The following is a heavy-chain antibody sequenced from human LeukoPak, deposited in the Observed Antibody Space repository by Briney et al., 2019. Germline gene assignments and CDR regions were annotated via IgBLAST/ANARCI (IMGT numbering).Heavy chain of an antibody. D-gene: IGHD3-3*01. CDR2: IYYSGST. Sequence: SETLFLTCTVSGGSISSGGYYWSWIRQHPGKGLEWIGYIYYSGSTYYNPSLKSRVTISVDTSKNQFSLKLSSVTAADTAVYYCARAVSLGTIFGVVISPYYFDYWGQGTLVTVSS. V-gene: IGHV4-31*03. CDR3: ARAVSLGTIFGVVISPYYFDY. J-gene: IGHJ4*02. CDR1: GGSISSGGYY.